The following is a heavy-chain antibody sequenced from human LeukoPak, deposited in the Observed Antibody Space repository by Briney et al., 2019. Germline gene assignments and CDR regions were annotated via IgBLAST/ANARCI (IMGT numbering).Heavy chain of an antibody. CDR3: AKASWVSTADAVL. D-gene: IGHD3-16*01. CDR2: LRGNGDT. J-gene: IGHJ4*02. CDR1: GVIFSSYA. V-gene: IGHV3-23*01. Sequence: GGSLRLSCAASGVIFSSYAMSWVREAPARGLEWVSSLRGNGDTFYADSVKGRFTLSRDESRNTVYLHLNELRVEDTAVYYCAKASWVSTADAVLWGQGTVVTVSS.